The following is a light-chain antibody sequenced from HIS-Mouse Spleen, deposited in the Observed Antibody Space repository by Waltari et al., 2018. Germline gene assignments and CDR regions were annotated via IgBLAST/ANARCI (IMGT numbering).Light chain of an antibody. CDR3: YSTDSSGNHRV. Sequence: SYELTQPPSVSVSPGQTARITCSGDALPKKYAYWYQQTSGPAPVLVIYEDSKRPSGIPERVSGSSSGTMATLTISGAQVEDEADYYCYSTDSSGNHRVFGGGTKLTVL. CDR2: EDS. CDR1: ALPKKY. J-gene: IGLJ2*01. V-gene: IGLV3-10*01.